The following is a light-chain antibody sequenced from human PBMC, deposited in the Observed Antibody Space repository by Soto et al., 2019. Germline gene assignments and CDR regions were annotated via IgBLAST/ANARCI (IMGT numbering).Light chain of an antibody. J-gene: IGLJ2*01. CDR1: SGHSSYA. V-gene: IGLV4-69*01. CDR2: LDSDGSH. CDR3: QTWGTGIHVV. Sequence: QSVLTQSPSASASLGASVKLTCTLSSGHSSYAIAWHQQQPEQGPPYLMKLDSDGSHTKGDAIPDRFSGSSSGAERYLTISSLQSEDEADYYCQTWGTGIHVVFGGGTKLTVL.